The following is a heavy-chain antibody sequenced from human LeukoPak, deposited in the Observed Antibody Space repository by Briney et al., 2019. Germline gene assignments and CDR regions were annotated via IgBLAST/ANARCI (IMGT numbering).Heavy chain of an antibody. D-gene: IGHD5-12*01. CDR3: ASGPTYGGNVSY. CDR1: GHTFTSYY. Sequence: ASVKVSCKASGHTFTSYYIHWVRQAPGQGLEWMGIINPSGGSISNAQKFQGRVTMTRDMSTSTVYMELSSLRSEDTAVYFCASGPTYGGNVSYWGQGTLVTVSS. J-gene: IGHJ4*02. CDR2: INPSGGSI. V-gene: IGHV1-46*01.